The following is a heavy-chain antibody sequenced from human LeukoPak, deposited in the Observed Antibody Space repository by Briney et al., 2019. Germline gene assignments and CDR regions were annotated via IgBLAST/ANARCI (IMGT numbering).Heavy chain of an antibody. CDR3: ARGSVVPAAIFDY. D-gene: IGHD2-2*01. CDR2: IYYSGGT. V-gene: IGHV4-30-4*01. J-gene: IGHJ4*02. Sequence: SETLSLTCTVSGGSISSGDYYWCWIRQPPGKGLEWVGYIYYSGGTYYNPSLKSRVTISVDTSKNQSSLELRSVPAEDTAVYYCARGSVVPAAIFDYWGQGTLVTVSS. CDR1: GGSISSGDYY.